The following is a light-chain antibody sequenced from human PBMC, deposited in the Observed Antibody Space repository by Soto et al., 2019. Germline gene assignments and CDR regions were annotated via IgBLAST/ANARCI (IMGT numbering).Light chain of an antibody. V-gene: IGLV3-21*01. J-gene: IGLJ2*01. CDR3: QLWDSNTDHQV. CDR2: YNG. CDR1: NIGSET. Sequence: SYELTQPPSVSVAPGQTANIACGGTNIGSETVHWYQQKSGQAPVLVLYYNGDRPSGIPERFSGSNSGNTATLTISRVEDGDEADYYCQLWDSNTDHQVFGGGTKLTV.